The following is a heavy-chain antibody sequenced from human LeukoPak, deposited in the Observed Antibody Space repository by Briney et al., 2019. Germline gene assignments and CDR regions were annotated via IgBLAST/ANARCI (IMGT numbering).Heavy chain of an antibody. D-gene: IGHD3-22*01. V-gene: IGHV5-51*01. CDR1: GYIFTSCS. J-gene: IGHJ3*02. Sequence: GESLKISCKGSGYIFTSCSIGWVRQMPGKGLEWMGIIYPGDSDTRCSPSFQGQVTISADKSISTAYLQWSSLKASDTAMYYCARLTVRGYYDSSGYPSDAFDIWGQGTMVTVSS. CDR2: IYPGDSDT. CDR3: ARLTVRGYYDSSGYPSDAFDI.